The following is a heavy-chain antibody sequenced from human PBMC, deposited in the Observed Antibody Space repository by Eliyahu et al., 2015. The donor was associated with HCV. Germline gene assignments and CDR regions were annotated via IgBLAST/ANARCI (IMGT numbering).Heavy chain of an antibody. V-gene: IGHV3-33*01. D-gene: IGHD6-13*01. J-gene: IGHJ6*02. CDR3: ARELIAAAARGIYYYYGMDV. CDR2: IWYDGSNK. CDR1: GFTFSSYX. Sequence: QVQLVESGGGVVQPGRSLRLSCAASGFTFSSYXXXWVRQAPGKGLEGVAVIWYDGSNKYYADSVKGRFTISRDNSKNTLYLQMNSLRAEDTAVYYCARELIAAAARGIYYYYGMDVWGQGTTVTVSS.